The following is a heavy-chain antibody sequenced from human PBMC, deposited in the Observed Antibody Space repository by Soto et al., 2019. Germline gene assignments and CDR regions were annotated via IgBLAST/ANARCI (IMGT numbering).Heavy chain of an antibody. J-gene: IGHJ4*02. CDR2: ISAYNGNT. Sequence: QVQLVQSGAEVKKPGASVKVSCKASGYTFTSYGISWVRQAPGQGLEWMGWISAYNGNTNYAQKLQGRVTMTTNTSTSTAYMELRSLRSDDTAVYYCARGPPSYYDSSGYYKYFDYWGQGTLVTVSS. D-gene: IGHD3-22*01. CDR1: GYTFTSYG. CDR3: ARGPPSYYDSSGYYKYFDY. V-gene: IGHV1-18*01.